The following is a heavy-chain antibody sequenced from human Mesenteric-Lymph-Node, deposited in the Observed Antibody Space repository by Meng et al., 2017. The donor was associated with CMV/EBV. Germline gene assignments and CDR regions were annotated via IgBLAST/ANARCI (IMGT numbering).Heavy chain of an antibody. D-gene: IGHD3-22*01. CDR3: AKGPYYYDNSGSIKGDAFDI. CDR2: IYGGGNGM. CDR1: GFTFSSYA. Sequence: GESLKISCAASGFTFSSYAMSWVRQAPGKGLEWVSVIYGGGNGMYYADSVKGRFTISRDNSKNTVYLQMNSLRVEDTAVYYCAKGPYYYDNSGSIKGDAFDIWGQGTMVTVSS. J-gene: IGHJ3*02. V-gene: IGHV3-23*03.